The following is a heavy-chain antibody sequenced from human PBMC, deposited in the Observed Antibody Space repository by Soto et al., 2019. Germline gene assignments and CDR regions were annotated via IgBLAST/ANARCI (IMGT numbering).Heavy chain of an antibody. CDR3: ARGQRFGEGYYFDY. CDR2: LYDGGST. CDR1: GFTVSNNY. D-gene: IGHD3-10*01. V-gene: IGHV3-66*01. J-gene: IGHJ4*02. Sequence: EVQLVESGGGLVQPGGSLRLSCAASGFTVSNNYMSWVRQAPGMGLEWVSVLYDGGSTYYADSVKGRFTISRDNSKNTLYLQMNSLSAEDTAVYYCARGQRFGEGYYFDYWGQGTLVTVSS.